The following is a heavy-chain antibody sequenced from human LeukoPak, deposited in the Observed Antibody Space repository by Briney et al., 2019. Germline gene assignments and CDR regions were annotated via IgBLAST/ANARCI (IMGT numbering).Heavy chain of an antibody. CDR3: ARDLEWFKYYFDY. CDR1: GFTVSSNY. J-gene: IGHJ4*02. Sequence: PGGSLRLSCAASGFTVSSNYMSWVRQAPGKGLEWVSVIYSGGSTYYADSVKGRFTISRDNSKNTLYLQMNSLRAEDTAVYYCARDLEWFKYYFDYWGQGTLVTVSS. V-gene: IGHV3-66*01. CDR2: IYSGGST. D-gene: IGHD3-3*01.